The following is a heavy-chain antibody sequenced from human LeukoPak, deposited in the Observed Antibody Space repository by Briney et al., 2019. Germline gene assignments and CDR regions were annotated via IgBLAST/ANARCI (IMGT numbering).Heavy chain of an antibody. D-gene: IGHD2-15*01. V-gene: IGHV3-30-3*01. CDR2: ISYDGSNK. CDR1: GFTFSSYA. Sequence: PGGSLRLSCAASGFTFSSYAMHWVRQAPGKGLEWVAVISYDGSNKYYADSVKGRFTISRDNSKNTLYLQMNSLRAEDTAVYYCARDRTCSGGSCYPIYFDYWGQGTLVTVSS. CDR3: ARDRTCSGGSCYPIYFDY. J-gene: IGHJ4*01.